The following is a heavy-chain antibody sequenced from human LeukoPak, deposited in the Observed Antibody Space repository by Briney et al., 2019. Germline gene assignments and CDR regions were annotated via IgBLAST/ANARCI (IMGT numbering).Heavy chain of an antibody. CDR2: IYYSGST. CDR3: ASWYITLAFDY. Sequence: SETLSLTCTVSGGSISNGDYYWSWLRQPPGKGLEWIGYIYYSGSTYYDPSLKSRVTISVDTSKNQFSLKLSSVTAADTAVYYCASWYITLAFDYWGQGTLVTVSS. CDR1: GGSISNGDYY. V-gene: IGHV4-30-4*01. D-gene: IGHD1-20*01. J-gene: IGHJ4*02.